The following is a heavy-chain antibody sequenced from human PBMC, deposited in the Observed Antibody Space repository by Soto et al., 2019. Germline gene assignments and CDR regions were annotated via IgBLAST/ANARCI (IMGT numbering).Heavy chain of an antibody. CDR1: GGSISSSSYY. D-gene: IGHD3-10*01. CDR3: ARQFALYGSGSYDY. V-gene: IGHV4-39*01. Sequence: SETLSLTCTVSGGSISSSSYYWGWIRQPPGKGLEWMGIIYYSGNTYYNPSLKSRVTISVDTSKNQFSLKLSSVTAADTAVYYCARQFALYGSGSYDYWGQGTLVTVSS. J-gene: IGHJ4*02. CDR2: IYYSGNT.